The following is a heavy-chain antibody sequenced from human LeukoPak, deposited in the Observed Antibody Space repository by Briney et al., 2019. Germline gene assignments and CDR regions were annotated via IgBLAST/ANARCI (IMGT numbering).Heavy chain of an antibody. V-gene: IGHV4-34*01. CDR1: GGSFSGYY. CDR2: INHRGST. Sequence: SETLSLTCAVYGGSFSGYYWSWIRQPPGKGLEWIGEINHRGSTSYNPSLKSRLTISKDMFKNQFSLKLTSVTVADTAVYFCARVKAVAGTLPHLLDYWGQGTLVTVSS. J-gene: IGHJ4*01. CDR3: ARVKAVAGTLPHLLDY. D-gene: IGHD6-19*01.